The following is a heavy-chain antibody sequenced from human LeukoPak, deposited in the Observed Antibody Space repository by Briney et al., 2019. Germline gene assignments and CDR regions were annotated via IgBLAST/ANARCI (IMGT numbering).Heavy chain of an antibody. CDR3: ASTGRAGYVWGSYPEAPFDY. Sequence: PGGSLRLSCAASGFTVSSNYMSWVRQAPGKGLEWVSVIYSGGSTYYADSVKGRFTISRDNSKNTLYLQMNSLRAEDTAVYYCASTGRAGYVWGSYPEAPFDYWGQGTLVTVSS. D-gene: IGHD3-16*02. V-gene: IGHV3-66*01. CDR2: IYSGGST. J-gene: IGHJ4*02. CDR1: GFTVSSNY.